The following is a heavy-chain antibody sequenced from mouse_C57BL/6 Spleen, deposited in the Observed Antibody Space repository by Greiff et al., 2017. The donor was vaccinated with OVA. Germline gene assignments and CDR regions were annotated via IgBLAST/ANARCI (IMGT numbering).Heavy chain of an antibody. J-gene: IGHJ3*01. V-gene: IGHV1-54*01. D-gene: IGHD3-2*02. Sequence: QVQLKESGAELVRPGTSVKVSCKASGYAFTNYLIEWVKQRPGQGLEWIGVINPGSGGTNYNEKFKGKATLTADKSSSTAYMQLSSLTSEDSAVYFCARDSSGYPFAYWGQGTLVTVSA. CDR2: INPGSGGT. CDR1: GYAFTNYL. CDR3: ARDSSGYPFAY.